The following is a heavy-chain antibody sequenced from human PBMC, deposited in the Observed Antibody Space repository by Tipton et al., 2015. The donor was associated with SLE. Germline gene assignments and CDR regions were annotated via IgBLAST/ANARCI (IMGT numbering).Heavy chain of an antibody. V-gene: IGHV4-34*01. CDR2: SSHRGGT. Sequence: TLSLTCSVSGGTFSGYHWTWIRQPPGKGLEWIGESSHRGGTNYSPSLRSRVTISADRSKNQFSLNLTAVTAADTAVYYCARGGFREPDYFYYGMDVWGQGTTVTVSS. J-gene: IGHJ6*02. D-gene: IGHD3-10*01. CDR3: ARGGFREPDYFYYGMDV. CDR1: GGTFSGYH.